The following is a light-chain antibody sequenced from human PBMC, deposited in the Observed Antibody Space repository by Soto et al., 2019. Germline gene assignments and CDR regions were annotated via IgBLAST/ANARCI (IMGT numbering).Light chain of an antibody. Sequence: QSVLTQPPSVSEAPRQRVTISCSGSSSNIGNNAVNWDQQLPGKAPKLLIYYDDLLPSGVSDRFSGSKSGSSASLAISGLQSEDEADYCCAAWDDSLNGVVFGGGTKLTVL. CDR1: SSNIGNNA. CDR3: AAWDDSLNGVV. J-gene: IGLJ2*01. V-gene: IGLV1-36*01. CDR2: YDD.